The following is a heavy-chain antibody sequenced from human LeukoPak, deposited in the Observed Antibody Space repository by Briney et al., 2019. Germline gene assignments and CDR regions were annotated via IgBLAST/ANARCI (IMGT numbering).Heavy chain of an antibody. V-gene: IGHV1-2*02. J-gene: IGHJ4*02. CDR1: GYTFTAYY. CDR3: ARETLLGTKDFDY. Sequence: ASVKVSCKASGYTFTAYYMHWVRQAPGQGLEWMGWINSNSGGTGSAQKFQDRVTMTRDTSISTAYMELSRLRSDDTVVYYCARETLLGTKDFDYWGQGTLVTVSS. CDR2: INSNSGGT. D-gene: IGHD7-27*01.